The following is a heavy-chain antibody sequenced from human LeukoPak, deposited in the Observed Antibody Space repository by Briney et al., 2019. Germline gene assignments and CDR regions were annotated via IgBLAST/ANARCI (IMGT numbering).Heavy chain of an antibody. CDR2: IYYSGST. Sequence: SETLSLTCTASGGSLRSSTYYWGWIRQSPGKGLEWIGSIYYSGSTYYNPSLKSRVTISVDTSKNQFSLKLSSVTAADTAVYYCARGVGEYQLLWGYYYYYYMDVWGKGTTVTVSS. CDR3: ARGVGEYQLLWGYYYYYYMDV. V-gene: IGHV4-39*07. CDR1: GGSLRSSTYY. J-gene: IGHJ6*03. D-gene: IGHD2-2*01.